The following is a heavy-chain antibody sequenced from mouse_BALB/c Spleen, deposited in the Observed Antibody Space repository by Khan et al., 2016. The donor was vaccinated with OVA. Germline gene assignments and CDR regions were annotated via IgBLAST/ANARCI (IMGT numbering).Heavy chain of an antibody. V-gene: IGHV14-3*02. CDR1: GYNIKDIY. CDR3: RISTINA. CDR2: TDPANGNT. Sequence: IQLVQSGAELVKPAASLKLSCTASGYNIKDIYIHWVKQRPEKGLERIRRTDPANGNTKYDPKFQGKATITADTSSNTAYLQLSSLTSDDTAVXYCRISTINAWGQGTTLTVSS. J-gene: IGHJ2*01.